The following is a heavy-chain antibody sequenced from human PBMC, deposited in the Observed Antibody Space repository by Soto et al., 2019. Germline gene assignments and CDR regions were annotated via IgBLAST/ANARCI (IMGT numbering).Heavy chain of an antibody. Sequence: EVQLVESGGGLVQPGGSLRLSCAASGFTFSTYGMHWVRRAPGKGLEWVSYISRSTSSDIYYADSVKGRFTISTDHAKNSLFLQMNSLRDEDTAVYYCARDNDWAFDIWGQGTTVTVSS. D-gene: IGHD1-1*01. CDR3: ARDNDWAFDI. CDR2: ISRSTSSDI. V-gene: IGHV3-48*02. CDR1: GFTFSTYG. J-gene: IGHJ3*02.